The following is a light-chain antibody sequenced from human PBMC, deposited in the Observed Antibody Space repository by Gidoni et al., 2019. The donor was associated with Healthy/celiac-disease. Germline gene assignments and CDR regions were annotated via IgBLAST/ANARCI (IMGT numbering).Light chain of an antibody. CDR3: SSYTSSSTLGVV. CDR1: RSDVGGYNY. V-gene: IGLV2-14*01. J-gene: IGLJ2*01. CDR2: EVS. Sequence: QSALTQPASVSGSPGQSLTISCTGTRSDVGGYNYVSWYQQHPGKAPKLMIYEVSNRPSGVSNRFSGSKSGNTASLTISGLQAEDEADYYCSSYTSSSTLGVVFGGGTKLTVL.